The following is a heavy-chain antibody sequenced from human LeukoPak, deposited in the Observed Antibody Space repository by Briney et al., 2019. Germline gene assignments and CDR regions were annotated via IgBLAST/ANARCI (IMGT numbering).Heavy chain of an antibody. J-gene: IGHJ4*02. V-gene: IGHV3-33*08. CDR1: GFTFSSYA. CDR3: ARDLYYGSGSYYPKYYFDY. D-gene: IGHD3-10*01. Sequence: GGSLRLSCAASGFTFSSYAMSWVRQAPGKGLEWVAVIWYDGSNKYYADSVKGRFTISRDNSKNTLYLQMNSLRAEDTAVYYCARDLYYGSGSYYPKYYFDYWGQGTLVTVSS. CDR2: IWYDGSNK.